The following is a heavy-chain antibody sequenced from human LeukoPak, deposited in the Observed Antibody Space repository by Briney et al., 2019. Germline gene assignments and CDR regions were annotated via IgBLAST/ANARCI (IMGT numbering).Heavy chain of an antibody. Sequence: PGGSLRLSCAASGFTFSSYWMSWVRQAPGKGLEWVANIKEDGSEKYYVDSVKGRFTISRDNAKNSLYLQMNSLRAEDTAVYYCARSSGSGSYTPYYYYGMVVWGQGTTVTVSS. J-gene: IGHJ6*02. CDR1: GFTFSSYW. V-gene: IGHV3-7*01. D-gene: IGHD3-10*01. CDR2: IKEDGSEK. CDR3: ARSSGSGSYTPYYYYGMVV.